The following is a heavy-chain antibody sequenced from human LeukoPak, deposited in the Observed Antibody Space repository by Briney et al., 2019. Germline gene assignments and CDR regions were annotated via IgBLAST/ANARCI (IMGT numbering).Heavy chain of an antibody. D-gene: IGHD6-19*01. J-gene: IGHJ4*02. CDR3: AKAPACAKIAVAGPFDY. V-gene: IGHV3-48*03. CDR1: GFTFSSYE. CDR2: ISSGGSTI. Sequence: GGSLRLSCAASGFTFSSYEMNWVRQDPGKGLEWVSYISSGGSTIYYADSVKGRFTISRNNAKNSLYLQMNSLRAEDTAVYYCAKAPACAKIAVAGPFDYWGQGTLVTVSS.